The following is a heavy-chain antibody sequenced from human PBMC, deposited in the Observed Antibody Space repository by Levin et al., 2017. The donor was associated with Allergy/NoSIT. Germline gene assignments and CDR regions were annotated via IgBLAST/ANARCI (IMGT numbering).Heavy chain of an antibody. J-gene: IGHJ4*02. CDR1: GFTFNIYT. CDR2: ISPDGSNK. D-gene: IGHD2/OR15-2a*01. CDR3: ARGVSTGYFDH. Sequence: GESLKISCAVSGFTFNIYTMDWVRQTPGKGLEWVAVISPDGSNKYYADSVKGRFTISRDNSKNTLDLQMNSLRAEDTAVYYCARGVSTGYFDHWGQGTLVSVSS. V-gene: IGHV3-30-3*01.